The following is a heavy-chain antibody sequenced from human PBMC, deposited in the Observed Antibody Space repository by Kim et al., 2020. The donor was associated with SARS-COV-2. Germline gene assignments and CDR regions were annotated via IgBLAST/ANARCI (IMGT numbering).Heavy chain of an antibody. D-gene: IGHD3-22*01. CDR3: ARDIGNYYDSSGYDNWFDP. J-gene: IGHJ5*02. V-gene: IGHV4-59*01. CDR1: GGSISSYY. CDR2: IYYSGST. Sequence: SETLSLTCTVSGGSISSYYWSWIRQPPGKGLEWIGYIYYSGSTNYNPSLKSRVTISVDTSKNQFSLKLSSVTAADTAVYYCARDIGNYYDSSGYDNWFDPWGQGTLVTVSS.